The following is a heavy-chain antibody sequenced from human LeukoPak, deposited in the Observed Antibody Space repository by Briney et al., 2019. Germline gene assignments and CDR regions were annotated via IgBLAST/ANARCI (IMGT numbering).Heavy chain of an antibody. CDR3: AKDKVVPAAMYRIYYYYYGMDV. CDR2: ISYDGSNK. J-gene: IGHJ6*02. D-gene: IGHD2-2*01. V-gene: IGHV3-30*18. CDR1: GFTFSSYG. Sequence: GGSLRLSCAASGFTFSSYGMHWVRQAPGKGLEWVAVISYDGSNKYYADSVKGRLTISRDNSKNTLYLQMNSLRAEDTAVYYCAKDKVVPAAMYRIYYYYYGMDVWGQGTTVTVSS.